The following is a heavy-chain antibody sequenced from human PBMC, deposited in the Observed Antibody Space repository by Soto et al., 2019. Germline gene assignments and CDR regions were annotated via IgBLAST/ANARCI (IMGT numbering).Heavy chain of an antibody. CDR1: GGSISSGGYY. CDR2: IYYSGST. V-gene: IGHV4-31*03. CDR3: ARYRGYLGPPSMYWFDP. Sequence: SETLSLTCTVSGGSISSGGYYWSWIRQHPGKGLEWIGYIYYSGSTYYNPSLKSRVTISVDTSKNQFSLKLSSVTAADTAVYYCARYRGYLGPPSMYWFDPWGQGTLVTVSS. D-gene: IGHD5-12*01. J-gene: IGHJ5*02.